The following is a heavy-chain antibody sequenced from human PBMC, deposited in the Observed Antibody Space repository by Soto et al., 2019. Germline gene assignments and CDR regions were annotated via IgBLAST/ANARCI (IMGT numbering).Heavy chain of an antibody. J-gene: IGHJ6*02. V-gene: IGHV3-48*03. CDR1: GFTFSSYE. D-gene: IGHD2-21*02. Sequence: EVQLVDSGGGLVQPGGSLRLSCAASGFTFSSYEMNWVRQAPGKGLEWVSYISSSGSTIYYADSVKGRFTISRDNAKNSLYLQMNSLRAEDTAVYSCARGDNNYYYGMDVCGHGTTVTVSS. CDR3: ARGDNNYYYGMDV. CDR2: ISSSGSTI.